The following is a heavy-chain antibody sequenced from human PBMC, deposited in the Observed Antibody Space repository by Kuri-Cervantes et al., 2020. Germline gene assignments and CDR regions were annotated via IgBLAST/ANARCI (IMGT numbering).Heavy chain of an antibody. D-gene: IGHD5-12*01. CDR2: ISWNSGSI. Sequence: GGSLRLSCAASGFTFDDYAMHWVRQAPGKGLEWVSGISWNSGSIGYADSVKGRFTISRDNAKNSLYLQMNSLRAEDTALYYCAKDSSGYDYETLYYFDYWGQGTLVTVSS. V-gene: IGHV3-9*01. J-gene: IGHJ4*02. CDR1: GFTFDDYA. CDR3: AKDSSGYDYETLYYFDY.